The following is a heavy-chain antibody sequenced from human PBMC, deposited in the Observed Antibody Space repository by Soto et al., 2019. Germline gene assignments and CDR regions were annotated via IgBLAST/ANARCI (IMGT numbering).Heavy chain of an antibody. J-gene: IGHJ6*02. CDR2: IYYSGST. Sequence: PSETLSLTCAVYAGSFSHYYWNWIRQPPGKGLEWIGYIYYSGSTNYNPSLKSRVTISVDTSKNQFSLKLSSVTAADTAVYYCARAPRYCSSTSCNHLSGMDVWGQGTTVTVSS. CDR3: ARAPRYCSSTSCNHLSGMDV. D-gene: IGHD2-2*01. CDR1: AGSFSHYY. V-gene: IGHV4-59*01.